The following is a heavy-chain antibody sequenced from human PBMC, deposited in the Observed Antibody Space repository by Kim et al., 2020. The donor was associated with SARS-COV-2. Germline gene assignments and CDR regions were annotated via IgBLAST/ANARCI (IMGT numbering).Heavy chain of an antibody. Sequence: ASVKVSCKASGYTFTSYDINWVRQATGQGLEWMGWMNPNSANTGYAQKFQGRVTMTRNTSITTAYMDLSSLRCEGTAVYYCARVRAWSGYEPYYFDYWGQGTLVTVSS. D-gene: IGHD5-12*01. CDR3: ARVRAWSGYEPYYFDY. CDR2: MNPNSANT. CDR1: GYTFTSYD. V-gene: IGHV1-8*01. J-gene: IGHJ4*02.